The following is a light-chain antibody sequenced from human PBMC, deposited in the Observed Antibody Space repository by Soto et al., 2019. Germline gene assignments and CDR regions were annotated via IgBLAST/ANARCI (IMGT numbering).Light chain of an antibody. CDR3: SSYAGRNNYV. V-gene: IGLV2-8*01. CDR1: SSDVGGYNF. Sequence: QSVLTQPPSASGSPGQSVTISCTGTSSDVGGYNFVSWYQQHPGKAPKLMIYDINKRPSGVPERFSGSKSGNTASLTVSGLQAEDEADYYCSSYAGRNNYVFGSGTKLTVL. J-gene: IGLJ1*01. CDR2: DIN.